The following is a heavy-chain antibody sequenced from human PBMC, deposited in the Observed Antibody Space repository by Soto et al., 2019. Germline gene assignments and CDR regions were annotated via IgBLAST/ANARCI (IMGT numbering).Heavy chain of an antibody. D-gene: IGHD2-15*01. V-gene: IGHV3-21*01. CDR1: GFTFSSYS. J-gene: IGHJ3*02. CDR3: ARDLYCSGGSCYPPDAFDI. CDR2: ISSSSSYI. Sequence: EVQLVESGGGLVKPGGSLRLSCAASGFTFSSYSMNWVRQAPGKGLEWVSSISSSSSYIYYADSVKGRFTISRDNAKNSLYLKMNSLRAEDTAVYYCARDLYCSGGSCYPPDAFDIWGQGTMVTVSS.